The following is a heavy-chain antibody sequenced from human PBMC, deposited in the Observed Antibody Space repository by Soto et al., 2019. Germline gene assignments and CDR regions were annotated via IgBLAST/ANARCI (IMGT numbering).Heavy chain of an antibody. V-gene: IGHV1-69*13. CDR3: ARHAGIQLWSPFDY. D-gene: IGHD5-18*01. Sequence: SVKVSFKASGGTFSSYAISWLRQAPGQGLEWMGGIIPIFGTANYAQKFQGRVTITADESTSTAYMELSSLRSEDTAVYYCARHAGIQLWSPFDYWGQGTLVTVSS. CDR2: IIPIFGTA. J-gene: IGHJ4*02. CDR1: GGTFSSYA.